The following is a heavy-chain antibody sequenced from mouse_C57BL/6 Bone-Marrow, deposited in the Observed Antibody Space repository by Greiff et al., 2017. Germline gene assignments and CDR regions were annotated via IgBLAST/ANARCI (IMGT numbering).Heavy chain of an antibody. CDR3: ARGIYDGPFGV. CDR1: YFAFMASA. Sequence: LQQSGAELVRPGSSVKLSCKDSYFAFMASAMHWVKQRPGHGLEWIGSFTIYSDATEYSENFKGKATLTANTSSSTAYMELSSLTSEDSAVDDSARGIYDGPFGVWGTGTTVTVSS. J-gene: IGHJ1*03. V-gene: IGHV1-49*01. CDR2: FTIYSDAT. D-gene: IGHD2-3*01.